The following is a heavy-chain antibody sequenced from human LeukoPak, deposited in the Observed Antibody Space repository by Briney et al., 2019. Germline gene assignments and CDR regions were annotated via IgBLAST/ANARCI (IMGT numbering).Heavy chain of an antibody. CDR2: FDPEDGET. CDR3: ARDKQLDWAHYYYYYMDV. D-gene: IGHD1-1*01. Sequence: ASVKVSCKVSGYTLTELSMHWVRQAPGKGLEWMGGFDPEDGETIYAQKFQGRVTMTRDTSINTAYMELSRLRSDDTAVYYCARDKQLDWAHYYYYYMDVWGKGTTVTVSS. V-gene: IGHV1-24*01. J-gene: IGHJ6*03. CDR1: GYTLTELS.